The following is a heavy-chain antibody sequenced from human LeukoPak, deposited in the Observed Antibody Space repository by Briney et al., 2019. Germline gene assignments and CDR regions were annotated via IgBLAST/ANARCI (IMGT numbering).Heavy chain of an antibody. V-gene: IGHV1-18*01. CDR3: TRVRDSSNWWGAFDI. D-gene: IGHD6-13*01. Sequence: GASVKVSCKASGYTFATSGITWVRQAPGQRLVWLGWISPNNGNTYYGQKVQGRVTMTTDISTSTAYMELRSLRPDDTAVYYCTRVRDSSNWWGAFDIWGQGTMVTVS. J-gene: IGHJ3*02. CDR2: ISPNNGNT. CDR1: GYTFATSG.